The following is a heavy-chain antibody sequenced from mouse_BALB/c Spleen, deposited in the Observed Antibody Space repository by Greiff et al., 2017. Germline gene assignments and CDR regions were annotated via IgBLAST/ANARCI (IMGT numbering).Heavy chain of an antibody. J-gene: IGHJ4*01. CDR1: GFTFSNYW. V-gene: IGHV6-6*02. CDR3: TRAPYYGAMDY. CDR2: IRLKSNNYAT. Sequence: EVKLEESGGGLVQPGGSMKLSCVASGFTFSNYWMNWVRQSPEKGLEWVAEIRLKSNNYATHYAESVKGRFTISRDDSKSSVYLQMNNLRAEDTGIYYCTRAPYYGAMDYWGQGTSVTVSS. D-gene: IGHD2-10*01.